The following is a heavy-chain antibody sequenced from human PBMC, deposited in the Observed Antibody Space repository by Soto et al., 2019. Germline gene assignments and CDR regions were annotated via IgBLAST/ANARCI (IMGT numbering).Heavy chain of an antibody. V-gene: IGHV3-21*01. CDR3: ARDISSVAGTDF. J-gene: IGHJ4*02. CDR2: ISSSSSYI. CDR1: GFTFSNYY. D-gene: IGHD6-19*01. Sequence: EVQVVESGGGLVKPGGSLILSCAASGFTFSNYYMNWVRQAQGKGLEWVSSISSSSSYIYYADSVKGRFTISRDNAKNSRSLQMNSLRAEDTAVYYCARDISSVAGTDFWGQGTLVTVSS.